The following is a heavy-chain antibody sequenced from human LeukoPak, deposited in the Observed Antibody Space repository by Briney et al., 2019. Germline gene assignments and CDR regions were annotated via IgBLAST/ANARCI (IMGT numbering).Heavy chain of an antibody. V-gene: IGHV4-34*01. CDR1: GGSFSGYY. CDR3: ASRYCSGGSCYDY. CDR2: INHSGST. Sequence: SETLSLTCAVYGGSFSGYYWSWIRQPPGKGLEWIGEINHSGSTNYNPSLKSRVTISVDTSKNQFFLKLSSVTAADTAVYYCASRYCSGGSCYDYWGQGTLVTVSS. J-gene: IGHJ4*02. D-gene: IGHD2-15*01.